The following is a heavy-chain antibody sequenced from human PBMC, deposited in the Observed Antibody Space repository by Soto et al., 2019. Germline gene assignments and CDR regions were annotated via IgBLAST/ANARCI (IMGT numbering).Heavy chain of an antibody. CDR2: MYFGGSF. Sequence: ASEMLCVTWNVSEGYGISGDGRWIRQNPGKGLEWIGFMYFGGSFNYNPSLAGRVTISVETSKNQFSMKMTSVTAADTAVYYCARSYYDSLGFTVGPWSQGTLVTVSS. J-gene: IGHJ5*02. CDR3: ARSYYDSLGFTVGP. CDR1: EGYGISGD. V-gene: IGHV4-59*02. D-gene: IGHD3-22*01.